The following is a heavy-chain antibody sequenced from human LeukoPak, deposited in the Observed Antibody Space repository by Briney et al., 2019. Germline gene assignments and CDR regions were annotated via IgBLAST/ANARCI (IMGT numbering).Heavy chain of an antibody. Sequence: SETLSLTCTVSGGSISSSSYYWGWIRQPPGKGLEWIGSIYYSGSTYYNPSLKSRVTISVDTSKNQFSLKLSFVTAADTAVYYCARAGESIAAPNFDYWGQGTLVTVSS. D-gene: IGHD6-13*01. J-gene: IGHJ4*02. CDR2: IYYSGST. CDR1: GGSISSSSYY. V-gene: IGHV4-39*01. CDR3: ARAGESIAAPNFDY.